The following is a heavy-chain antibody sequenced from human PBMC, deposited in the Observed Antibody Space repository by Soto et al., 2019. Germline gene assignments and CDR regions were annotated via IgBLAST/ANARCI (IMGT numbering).Heavy chain of an antibody. Sequence: EVQLVESGGGLVQPGGSLRLSCAASGFTFSSYEMNWVRQAPGKGLEWVSYISSGGSSIYYADSVKGRFTISRDNAKNSLYLQMNSLRAEDTAVYFCARDTSIAARYFDYWGQGTLVTVSS. V-gene: IGHV3-48*03. CDR2: ISSGGSSI. CDR1: GFTFSSYE. D-gene: IGHD6-6*01. CDR3: ARDTSIAARYFDY. J-gene: IGHJ4*02.